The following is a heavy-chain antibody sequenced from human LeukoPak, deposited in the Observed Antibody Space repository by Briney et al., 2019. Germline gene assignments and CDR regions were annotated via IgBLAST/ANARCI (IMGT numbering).Heavy chain of an antibody. D-gene: IGHD6-19*01. Sequence: SETLSPTCAVYGGSFSGYYWSWIRQPPGKGLEWIGEINDSGRINYNPSLKSRVTISVDTSKKQFSLNLSSVTAADTAVYYCATSSSYSSGIPSNWFDPWGQGTLVTVSS. V-gene: IGHV4-34*01. CDR1: GGSFSGYY. CDR3: ATSSSYSSGIPSNWFDP. J-gene: IGHJ5*02. CDR2: INDSGRI.